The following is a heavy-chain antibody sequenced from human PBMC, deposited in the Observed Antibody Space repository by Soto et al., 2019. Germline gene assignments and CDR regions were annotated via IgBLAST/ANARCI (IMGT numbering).Heavy chain of an antibody. Sequence: SEILSLTCIVSNGSISSRSSYWGWIRQTPGEGLEWIGSIYYSGSTNYNPSLRSRVTISVDTSKNQFSLKLSSVTAADTAVYYCARAERRNYYFDYWGQGTLVTVSS. CDR1: NGSISSRSSY. D-gene: IGHD1-1*01. V-gene: IGHV4-39*07. J-gene: IGHJ4*02. CDR2: IYYSGST. CDR3: ARAERRNYYFDY.